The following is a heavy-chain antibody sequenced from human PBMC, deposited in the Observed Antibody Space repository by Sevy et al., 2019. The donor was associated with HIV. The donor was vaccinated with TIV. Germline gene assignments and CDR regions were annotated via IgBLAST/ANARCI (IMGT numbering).Heavy chain of an antibody. CDR3: AREDGKRWYFDY. D-gene: IGHD4-17*01. Sequence: SETLSLTCTVSGGSVSSGSYYWSWIRQPPGKGLEWIGYIYYSGSTNYNPSLKSPVTISVDTSKNQFSLKLSSVTAADTAVYYCAREDGKRWYFDYWGQGTLVTVSS. V-gene: IGHV4-61*01. CDR1: GGSVSSGSYY. J-gene: IGHJ4*02. CDR2: IYYSGST.